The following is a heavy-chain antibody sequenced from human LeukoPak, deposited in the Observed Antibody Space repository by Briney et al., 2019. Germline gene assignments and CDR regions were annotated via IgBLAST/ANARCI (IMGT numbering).Heavy chain of an antibody. J-gene: IGHJ6*02. CDR1: GGSISSSSYY. V-gene: IGHV4-39*01. CDR2: IYYSGST. Sequence: SETLSLTCTVSGGSISSSSYYWGWIRQPPGKGLEWIGSIYYSGSTYYNPSLKSRVTISVDTSKNQFSLKLSYVPAADTAVYYCARRITMVRGARYGMDVWGQGTTVTVSS. D-gene: IGHD3-10*01. CDR3: ARRITMVRGARYGMDV.